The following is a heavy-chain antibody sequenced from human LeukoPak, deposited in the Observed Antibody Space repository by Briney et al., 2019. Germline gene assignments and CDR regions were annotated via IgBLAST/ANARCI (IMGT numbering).Heavy chain of an antibody. CDR2: INPNSGGT. V-gene: IGHV1-2*02. D-gene: IGHD6-13*01. CDR1: GGTFSSYA. J-gene: IGHJ4*02. Sequence: ASVKVSCKASGGTFSSYAISWVRQAPGQGLEWMGWINPNSGGTNYAQKFQGRVTMTRDTSISTAYMELSRLRSDDTAVYYCARDSIAAAEMDYWGQGTLVTVSS. CDR3: ARDSIAAAEMDY.